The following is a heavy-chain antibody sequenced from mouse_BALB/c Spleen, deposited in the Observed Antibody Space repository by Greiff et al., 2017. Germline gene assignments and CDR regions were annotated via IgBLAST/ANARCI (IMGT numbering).Heavy chain of an antibody. Sequence: EVNVVESGGGLVKPGGSLKLSCAASGFTFSDYYMYWVRQTPEKRLEWVATISDGGSYTYYPDSVKGRFTISRDNAKNNLYLQMSSLKSEDTAMYYCARGDGHHWYFDVWGAGTTVTVSS. J-gene: IGHJ1*01. V-gene: IGHV5-4*02. CDR1: GFTFSDYY. D-gene: IGHD2-3*01. CDR3: ARGDGHHWYFDV. CDR2: ISDGGSYT.